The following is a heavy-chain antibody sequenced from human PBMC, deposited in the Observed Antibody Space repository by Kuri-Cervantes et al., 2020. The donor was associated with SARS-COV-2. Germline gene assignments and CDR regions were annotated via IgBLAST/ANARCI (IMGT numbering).Heavy chain of an antibody. Sequence: GGSLRLSCAASGFTFSSYSMNWVRQAPGKGLEWVSYISSSSSTIYYADSVKGRFTISRGNAKNSLYLQMNSLRAEDTAVYYCARDGPLQGPGTAYWGQGTLVTVSS. CDR2: ISSSSSTI. V-gene: IGHV3-48*01. CDR1: GFTFSSYS. J-gene: IGHJ4*02. D-gene: IGHD2-21*02. CDR3: ARDGPLQGPGTAY.